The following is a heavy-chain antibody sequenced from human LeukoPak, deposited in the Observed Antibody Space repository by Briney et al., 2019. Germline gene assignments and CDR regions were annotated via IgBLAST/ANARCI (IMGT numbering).Heavy chain of an antibody. J-gene: IGHJ5*02. Sequence: PGRSLRLSCAASGFTFDDYAMHWVRQAPGKGLEWVSCISWNSGSIGYADSVKGRFTISRDNAKNSLYLQMNSLRAEDTALYYCAKDRYSSSWYWFDPWGQGTLVTVSS. CDR2: ISWNSGSI. V-gene: IGHV3-9*01. D-gene: IGHD6-13*01. CDR3: AKDRYSSSWYWFDP. CDR1: GFTFDDYA.